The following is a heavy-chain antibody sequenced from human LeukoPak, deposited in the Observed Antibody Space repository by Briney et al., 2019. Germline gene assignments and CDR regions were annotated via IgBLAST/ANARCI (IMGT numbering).Heavy chain of an antibody. V-gene: IGHV4-30-4*01. CDR3: ARDIAALGTAFDP. Sequence: SETLSLTCTVSGGSISSGDYYWSWIRQPPGKGLEWIGYIYYSGSTYYNPSLKSRVTISVDTSENQFSLKLSSVTAADTAVYYCARDIAALGTAFDPWGQGTLVTVSS. CDR2: IYYSGST. J-gene: IGHJ5*02. CDR1: GGSISSGDYY. D-gene: IGHD6-6*01.